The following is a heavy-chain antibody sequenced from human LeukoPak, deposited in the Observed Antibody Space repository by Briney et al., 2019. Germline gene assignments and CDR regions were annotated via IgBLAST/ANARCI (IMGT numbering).Heavy chain of an antibody. V-gene: IGHV4-39*07. CDR3: AKMGNPATVTADY. CDR2: ISYTGNT. D-gene: IGHD4-17*01. CDR1: GGSISSRIYY. J-gene: IGHJ4*02. Sequence: SETLSLTCTVSGGSISSRIYYWGWVRQPPGKGLEWIGGISYTGNTYYNPSLKSRVTISLDTSKNQFSLKMNSVTAADTAVYFCAKMGNPATVTADYWGQGTLVTVSS.